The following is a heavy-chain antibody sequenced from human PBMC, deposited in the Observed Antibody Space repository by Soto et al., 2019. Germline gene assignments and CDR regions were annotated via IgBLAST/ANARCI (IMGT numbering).Heavy chain of an antibody. Sequence: QVQLVQSGAEVKKPGASVKVSCKASGYTFTSYAMHWVRQAPGQRLEWMGWINAGNGNTKYSQKFQGRVTITRDTFGSTAYMELSSLRSEDTAXXXXXXXXXSLGYYYGMDVWGQGTT. J-gene: IGHJ6*02. D-gene: IGHD7-27*01. CDR3: XXXXXSLGYYYGMDV. CDR1: GYTFTSYA. CDR2: INAGNGNT. V-gene: IGHV1-3*01.